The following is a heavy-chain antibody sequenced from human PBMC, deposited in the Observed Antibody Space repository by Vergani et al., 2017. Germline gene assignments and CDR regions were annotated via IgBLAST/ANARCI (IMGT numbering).Heavy chain of an antibody. Sequence: QIPLKESGPTLVKPTQTLTLTCTFSGFSLSTSGVGVGWIRQPPGKDLEWLALIYWNDDKRYSPSLKSRLTITKDTSKNQVVLTMTNMDPVDTATYYCARFQYYYGSGSYSEPIDPWGQATLVTVSS. CDR3: ARFQYYYGSGSYSEPIDP. V-gene: IGHV2-5*01. CDR2: IYWNDDK. CDR1: GFSLSTSGVG. J-gene: IGHJ5*02. D-gene: IGHD3-10*01.